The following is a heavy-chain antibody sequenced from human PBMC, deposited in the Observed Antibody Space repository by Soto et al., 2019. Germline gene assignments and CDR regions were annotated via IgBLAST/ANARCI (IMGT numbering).Heavy chain of an antibody. V-gene: IGHV1-69*02. CDR2: INPILSMS. J-gene: IGHJ4*02. Sequence: QVQLVQSGAEVKKPGSSVRVSCKASGDTFTFYSINWVRQAPGLGLEWMGRINPILSMSTYAQRFQGRVTMTADNSTSTAYMELSSLRSEDTAMYYCASSYGSGYRAFDYWGQGALVTVSS. CDR1: GDTFTFYS. D-gene: IGHD3-10*01. CDR3: ASSYGSGYRAFDY.